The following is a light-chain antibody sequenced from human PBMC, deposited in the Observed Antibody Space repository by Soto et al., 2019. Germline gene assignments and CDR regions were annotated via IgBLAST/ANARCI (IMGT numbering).Light chain of an antibody. J-gene: IGKJ5*01. CDR2: AAS. CDR3: RQHNSFPIT. Sequence: DIQMTQSPSSLSASVGDRVTITCRASQSISSYLNWYQQKPGKAPKLLIYAASSLQTGVPSRFSGRRSGTEFTLTISSLQPEDSATYYCRQHNSFPITFGQGTRLEI. CDR1: QSISSY. V-gene: IGKV1-17*01.